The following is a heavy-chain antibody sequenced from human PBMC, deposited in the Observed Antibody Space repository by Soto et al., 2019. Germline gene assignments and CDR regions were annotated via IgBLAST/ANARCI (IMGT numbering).Heavy chain of an antibody. CDR1: GGTFSRYA. D-gene: IGHD3-10*01. Sequence: SVKVSCKASGGTFSRYAISWVRQAPGQGLEWMGGIIPIFGTANYAQKFQGRVTITADESTSTAYMELRSLRSDDTAVYYCARGSIGHGSGSYYAPFHYWGQGTLVTVSS. J-gene: IGHJ4*02. CDR3: ARGSIGHGSGSYYAPFHY. CDR2: IIPIFGTA. V-gene: IGHV1-69*13.